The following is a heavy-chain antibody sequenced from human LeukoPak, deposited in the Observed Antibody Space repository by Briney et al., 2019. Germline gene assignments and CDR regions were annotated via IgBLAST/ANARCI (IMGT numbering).Heavy chain of an antibody. CDR2: ISSSGSTI. Sequence: PGGSLRLSCAASAFTFSSYDMNWVRQAPGKGLEWVSYISSSGSTIYYADSVKGRFTISRDNAKNSLYLKMNSLRAADTAVYYCVRDVTGSGWYWGQGTLVTVSS. CDR1: AFTFSSYD. CDR3: VRDVTGSGWY. D-gene: IGHD6-19*01. V-gene: IGHV3-48*03. J-gene: IGHJ4*02.